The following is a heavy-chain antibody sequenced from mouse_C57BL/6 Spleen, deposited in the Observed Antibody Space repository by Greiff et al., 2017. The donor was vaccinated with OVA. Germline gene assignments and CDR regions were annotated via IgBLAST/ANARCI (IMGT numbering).Heavy chain of an antibody. CDR1: GFTFSSYA. D-gene: IGHD2-1*01. V-gene: IGHV5-4*01. J-gene: IGHJ1*03. CDR2: ISDGGSYT. CDR3: ARDGGYGNYWYFDV. Sequence: DVHLVESGGGLVKPGGSLKLSCAASGFTFSSYAMSWVRQTPEKRLEWVATISDGGSYTYYPDNVKGRFTISRDNAKNNLYLQMSHLKSEDTAMYYCARDGGYGNYWYFDVWGTGTTVTVSS.